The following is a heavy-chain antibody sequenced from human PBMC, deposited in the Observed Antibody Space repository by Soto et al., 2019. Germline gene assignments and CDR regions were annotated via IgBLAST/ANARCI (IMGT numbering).Heavy chain of an antibody. V-gene: IGHV1-69*08. J-gene: IGHJ3*02. CDR1: GGTFSSYT. D-gene: IGHD2-15*01. CDR3: ARDRELREGYCSGGSCYSPDAFDI. CDR2: IIPIFGIA. Sequence: QVQLVQSGAEVKKPGSSVKVSCKASGGTFSSYTISWVRQAPGQGLEWMGRIIPIFGIANYAQKFQGRVTITADKSTSTAYMELSSLRAEDTAVYYCARDRELREGYCSGGSCYSPDAFDIWGQGTMVTVSS.